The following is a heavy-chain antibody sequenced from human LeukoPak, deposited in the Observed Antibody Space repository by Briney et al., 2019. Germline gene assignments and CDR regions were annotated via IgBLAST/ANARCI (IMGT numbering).Heavy chain of an antibody. V-gene: IGHV3-30*18. Sequence: PGGSLRLSCAASGFTFSNYGMQWVRQTPGKGLEWVGIMSNSGENTFYGEAVKGRFTISRDNSQNTLYLQMNSLRPEDTAVYYCAKGGASVTRYVDYWGQGTLVTVSS. CDR1: GFTFSNYG. CDR3: AKGGASVTRYVDY. CDR2: MSNSGENT. D-gene: IGHD4-17*01. J-gene: IGHJ4*02.